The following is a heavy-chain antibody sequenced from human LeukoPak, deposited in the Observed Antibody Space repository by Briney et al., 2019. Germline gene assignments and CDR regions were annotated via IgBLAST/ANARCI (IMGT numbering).Heavy chain of an antibody. V-gene: IGHV3-49*04. D-gene: IGHD3-3*01. J-gene: IGHJ6*02. CDR3: TRVRADFWSGTYYYYYGMDV. CDR2: IRSKAYGETT. CDR1: GFTFGDYA. Sequence: GGSLRLSCTASGFTFGDYAMSWVRQAPGQGLEWVGLIRSKAYGETTEYAASVKGRFTILRDDSKSIAFLQMDSLKTEDTALYSCTRVRADFWSGTYYYYYGMDVWGQGTTVTVSS.